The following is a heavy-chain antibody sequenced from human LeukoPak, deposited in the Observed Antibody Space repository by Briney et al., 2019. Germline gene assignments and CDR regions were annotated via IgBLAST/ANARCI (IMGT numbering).Heavy chain of an antibody. CDR2: IWYDGSNK. J-gene: IGHJ6*02. V-gene: IGHV3-33*08. CDR1: GFTFSSYA. CDR3: ARGQPDYGMDV. Sequence: GGSLRLSCAASGFTFSSYAMSWVRQAPGKGLGGVAVIWYDGSNKYYADSVKGRFTISRDNSKNTLYLQMNSLRAEDTAVYYCARGQPDYGMDVWGQGTTVTVSS.